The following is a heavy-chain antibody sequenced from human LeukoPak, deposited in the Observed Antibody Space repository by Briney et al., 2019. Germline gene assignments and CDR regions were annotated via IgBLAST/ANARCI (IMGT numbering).Heavy chain of an antibody. V-gene: IGHV5-51*01. Sequence: GESLKFSCNCAGYSFTSYWIGWGRQMPGKGLEWMGIIYPGDSDTRYSPSFQGQVTISADKSISTAYLQWSSLKAADTAMYYCYSIAARRFDYWGQGTLVTVSS. D-gene: IGHD6-6*01. CDR3: YSIAARRFDY. J-gene: IGHJ4*02. CDR1: GYSFTSYW. CDR2: IYPGDSDT.